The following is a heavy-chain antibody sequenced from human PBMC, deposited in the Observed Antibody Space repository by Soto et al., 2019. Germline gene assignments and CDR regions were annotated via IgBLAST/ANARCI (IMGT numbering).Heavy chain of an antibody. CDR3: ASNGEGYYYYGMDV. Sequence: QVQLVQSGAEVKKPGSSVKVSCKASGGTFSSSAISWVRQAPGQGLEWMGGIIPIFGTAEYAQKFQGRVTITADESTSTDFMEVSSLRSEDTAVYYCASNGEGYYYYGMDVWGQGTTVTVSS. D-gene: IGHD2-8*01. V-gene: IGHV1-69*12. CDR2: IIPIFGTA. CDR1: GGTFSSSA. J-gene: IGHJ6*02.